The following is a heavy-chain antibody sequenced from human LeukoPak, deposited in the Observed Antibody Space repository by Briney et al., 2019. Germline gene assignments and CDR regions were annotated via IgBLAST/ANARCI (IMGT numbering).Heavy chain of an antibody. Sequence: ASVKVSCTASGYTFTGYYMHWVRQAPGQGLEWMGGFDPEDGETIYAPKFQGRVTMTEDTSTDTAYMELSSLRSEDTAVYYCATLLYCSGGSCYVDDAFDIWGQGTMVTVSS. J-gene: IGHJ3*02. CDR1: GYTFTGYY. CDR2: FDPEDGET. V-gene: IGHV1-24*01. D-gene: IGHD2-15*01. CDR3: ATLLYCSGGSCYVDDAFDI.